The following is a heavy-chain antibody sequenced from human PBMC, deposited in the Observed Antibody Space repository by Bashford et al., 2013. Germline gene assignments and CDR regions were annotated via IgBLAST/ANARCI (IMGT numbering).Heavy chain of an antibody. J-gene: IGHJ4*02. CDR2: TYHRSKWYN. D-gene: IGHD3-22*01. Sequence: WIRQSPSRGLEWLGRTYHRSKWYNDYAVSVKSRITINPDTSKNQFSLKLSSVTAADTAVYYCARGWGRRSSGFPGAYWGQGTLVTVSS. V-gene: IGHV6-1*01. CDR3: ARGWGRRSSGFPGAY.